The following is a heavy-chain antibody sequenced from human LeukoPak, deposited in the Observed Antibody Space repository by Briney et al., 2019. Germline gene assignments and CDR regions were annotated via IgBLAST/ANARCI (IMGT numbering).Heavy chain of an antibody. D-gene: IGHD3-22*01. Sequence: PSETLSLTCTVSGGSISSSSYYWGWIRQPPGKGLEWIGCIYYSGSTYYNPSLKSRVTISVDTSKNQFSLKLSSVTAADTAVYYCARLDSNYYDSSGYFDYWGQGSLVTVSS. J-gene: IGHJ4*02. V-gene: IGHV4-39*01. CDR3: ARLDSNYYDSSGYFDY. CDR2: IYYSGST. CDR1: GGSISSSSYY.